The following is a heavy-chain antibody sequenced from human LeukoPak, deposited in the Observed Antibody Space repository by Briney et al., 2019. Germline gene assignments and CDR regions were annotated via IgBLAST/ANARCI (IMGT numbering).Heavy chain of an antibody. CDR3: VGSMEYSSSWYEY. CDR2: IDYDGIT. D-gene: IGHD6-13*01. Sequence: SETLSLTCTVSGGSISRISHFWGWIRQPPGKGLEWIGSIDYDGITYYNPSLKSRVTISVDTSNSQFSLKLNSVTAADTAVYYCVGSMEYSSSWYEYWGQGILVTVSS. J-gene: IGHJ4*02. CDR1: GGSISRISHF. V-gene: IGHV4-39*07.